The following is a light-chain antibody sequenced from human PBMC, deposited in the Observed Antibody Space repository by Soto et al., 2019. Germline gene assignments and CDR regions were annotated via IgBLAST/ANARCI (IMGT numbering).Light chain of an antibody. CDR3: QQSYNTPPT. CDR2: GAS. V-gene: IGKV3-15*01. CDR1: QSVSSK. J-gene: IGKJ1*01. Sequence: EIVMTQSPATLSVSPGEGATLSCRASQSVSSKLAWYQQKPGQAPRLLIYGASTRATGIPARFSGSGSGTEFTLIISSLQPEDFATYYCQQSYNTPPTFGQGTKV.